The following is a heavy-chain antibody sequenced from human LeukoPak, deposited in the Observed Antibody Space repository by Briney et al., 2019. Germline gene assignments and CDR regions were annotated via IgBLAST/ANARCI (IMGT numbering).Heavy chain of an antibody. J-gene: IGHJ4*02. Sequence: SQTLSLTCAVSGGSINSGDYSWSWIRQPPGKGLDWIGYIYHGGSTYYNPSLKSRVTISVDRSKNQFSLKLSSVTAADTAVYYCATQRGYYFDCWGQGTLVTVSS. D-gene: IGHD1-1*01. CDR1: GGSINSGDYS. CDR3: ATQRGYYFDC. CDR2: IYHGGST. V-gene: IGHV4-30-2*01.